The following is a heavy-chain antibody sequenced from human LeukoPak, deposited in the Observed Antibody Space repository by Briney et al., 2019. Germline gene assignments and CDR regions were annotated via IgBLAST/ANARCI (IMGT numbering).Heavy chain of an antibody. V-gene: IGHV3-23*01. J-gene: IGHJ4*02. D-gene: IGHD2-2*01. CDR3: AKGPSPGYCSSTSCYYDY. Sequence: GGSLRLSCAASGFTFSSCAMSWVRQAPGKGLEWVSAISGSGGSTYYADSVKGRFTISRDNSKNTLYLQMNSLRAEDTAVYYCAKGPSPGYCSSTSCYYDYWGQGTLVTVSS. CDR1: GFTFSSCA. CDR2: ISGSGGST.